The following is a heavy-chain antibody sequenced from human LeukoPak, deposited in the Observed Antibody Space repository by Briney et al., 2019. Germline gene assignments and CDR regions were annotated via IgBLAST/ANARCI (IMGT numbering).Heavy chain of an antibody. V-gene: IGHV4-59*01. Sequence: SETLSLTCTVSGGSISSYYWSWIRQPPGKGLEWIGYIYYSGSTNYNPSLKSRVTISVDTSKNQFSLKLSSVTAADTAVYYRARESRWLAQDAFDIWGQGTMVTVSS. CDR3: ARESRWLAQDAFDI. CDR1: GGSISSYY. D-gene: IGHD6-19*01. J-gene: IGHJ3*02. CDR2: IYYSGST.